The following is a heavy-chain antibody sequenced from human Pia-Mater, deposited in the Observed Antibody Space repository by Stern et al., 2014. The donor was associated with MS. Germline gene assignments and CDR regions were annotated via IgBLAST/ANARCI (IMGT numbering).Heavy chain of an antibody. Sequence: VQLVESGGGLVKPGESLRLSCAVSGFTFTHYSMTWVRQAPGKGLEWVSSISDYGRYTYYADSVKGRFTISRDNAKNHLYLQMHTLRAEDTAVYYGATLGTLTRPIENWGQGTLVTVSS. CDR2: ISDYGRYT. CDR3: ATLGTLTRPIEN. J-gene: IGHJ1*01. V-gene: IGHV3-21*01. D-gene: IGHD3-9*01. CDR1: GFTFTHYS.